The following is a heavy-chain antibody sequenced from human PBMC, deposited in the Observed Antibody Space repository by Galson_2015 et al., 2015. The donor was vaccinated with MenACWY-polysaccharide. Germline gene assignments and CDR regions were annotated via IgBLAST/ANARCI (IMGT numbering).Heavy chain of an antibody. CDR2: INAGNGNT. CDR3: ARGGNLRDIVVVPAATKPVDY. V-gene: IGHV1-3*01. D-gene: IGHD2-2*01. J-gene: IGHJ4*02. CDR1: GYTFTSYA. Sequence: SVKVSCKASGYTFTSYAMHWVRQAPGQRLEWMGWINAGNGNTKYSQKFQGRVTITRDTSASTAYMELSSLRSEDTAVYYCARGGNLRDIVVVPAATKPVDYWGQGTLVTVSS.